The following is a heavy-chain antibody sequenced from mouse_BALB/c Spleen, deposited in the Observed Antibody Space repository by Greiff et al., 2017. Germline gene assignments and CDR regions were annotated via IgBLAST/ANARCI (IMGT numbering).Heavy chain of an antibody. Sequence: VQLQQSGPGLVAPSQSLSITCTVSGFSLTSYDISWIRQPPGKGLEWLGVIWTGGGTNYNSAFMSRLSISKDNSKSQVFLKMNSLQTDDTAIYYCVYAMDYWGQGTSVTVSS. CDR1: GFSLTSYD. V-gene: IGHV2-9-2*01. CDR3: VYAMDY. CDR2: IWTGGGT. J-gene: IGHJ4*01.